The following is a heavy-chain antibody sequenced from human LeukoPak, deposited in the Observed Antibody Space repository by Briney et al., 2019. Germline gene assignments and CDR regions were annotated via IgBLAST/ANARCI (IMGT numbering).Heavy chain of an antibody. CDR1: GFSVNDYY. D-gene: IGHD1-7*01. Sequence: GGSLRLSCVVSGFSVNDYYMSWIRQAPGKGLEWISDIGGSESVVSYGGSVRGRFTVSRDFAMNSLFLQLNSLSADDTAVYYCAREMVAGTFDSWGQGTLVTVSS. J-gene: IGHJ4*02. V-gene: IGHV3-11*01. CDR3: AREMVAGTFDS. CDR2: IGGSESVV.